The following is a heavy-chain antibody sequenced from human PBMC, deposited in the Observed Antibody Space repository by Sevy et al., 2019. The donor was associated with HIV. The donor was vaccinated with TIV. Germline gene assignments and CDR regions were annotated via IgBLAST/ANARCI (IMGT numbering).Heavy chain of an antibody. CDR2: IYYSGST. Sequence: SETLSLTCNVSGGSISSYYWSWIRQPPGKGLEWIGSIYYSGSTNYNPSLQSRVSISVDTSKNQFSLKLNSVTAADTAMYYCARVVSTSLFFFDYWGQGTLVTVSS. D-gene: IGHD2-2*01. CDR3: ARVVSTSLFFFDY. CDR1: GGSISSYY. J-gene: IGHJ4*02. V-gene: IGHV4-59*01.